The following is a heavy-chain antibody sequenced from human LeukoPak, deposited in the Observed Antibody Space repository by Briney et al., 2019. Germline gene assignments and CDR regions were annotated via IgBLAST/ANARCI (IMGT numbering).Heavy chain of an antibody. CDR2: ISAYNGDT. CDR1: GYTFTNYG. Sequence: ASVKVSCKASGYTFTNYGITWVRQAPGQGLEWIGWISAYNGDTYFAQKFQGRVTMTTETSTTTANLDLRSLTSDDTAVYYCARGGVRSMTTVTPFDYWGQGTLVTVSS. J-gene: IGHJ4*02. CDR3: ARGGVRSMTTVTPFDY. D-gene: IGHD4-17*01. V-gene: IGHV1-18*01.